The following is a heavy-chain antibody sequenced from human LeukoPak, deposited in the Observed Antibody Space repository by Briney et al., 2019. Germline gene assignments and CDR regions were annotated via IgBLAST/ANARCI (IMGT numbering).Heavy chain of an antibody. V-gene: IGHV4-30-4*01. J-gene: IGHJ3*02. Sequence: SETLSLTCTVSGGSISSGDYYWSWIRQPPGKGLEWIGYIYYSGSTYYNPSLKSRVTISVDTSKNQSSLKLSSVTAADTAVYYCARDYRDYDSSGYYQDAFDIWGQGTMVTVSS. D-gene: IGHD3-22*01. CDR2: IYYSGST. CDR1: GGSISSGDYY. CDR3: ARDYRDYDSSGYYQDAFDI.